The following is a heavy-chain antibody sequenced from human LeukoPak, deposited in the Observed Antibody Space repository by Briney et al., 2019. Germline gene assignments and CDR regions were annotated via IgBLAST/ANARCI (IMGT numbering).Heavy chain of an antibody. Sequence: GGSLRLSCAASGFTVSSNYMSWVRQAPGKGLEWVSVIYSNGRTYYSDSVRGRFTISRDNSKNTLYLQMNSLRVEETAVYYCARESNSGYYLSYWGQGTLVTVSS. CDR2: IYSNGRT. V-gene: IGHV3-66*01. D-gene: IGHD3-22*01. J-gene: IGHJ4*02. CDR3: ARESNSGYYLSY. CDR1: GFTVSSNY.